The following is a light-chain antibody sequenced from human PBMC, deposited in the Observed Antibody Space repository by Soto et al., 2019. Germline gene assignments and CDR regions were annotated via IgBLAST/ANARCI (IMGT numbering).Light chain of an antibody. J-gene: IGLJ2*01. V-gene: IGLV1-40*01. Sequence: QSVLTQPPSVSGAPGHRVTISCTGSSSNIGADYDVHWYQQLPGTAPKLLIYGNSNRPSGVPDRVSGSRSGTSASLAITGLEAEDEADYYCHSYDSSLSAVVFGGGTKLTVL. CDR2: GNS. CDR3: HSYDSSLSAVV. CDR1: SSNIGADYD.